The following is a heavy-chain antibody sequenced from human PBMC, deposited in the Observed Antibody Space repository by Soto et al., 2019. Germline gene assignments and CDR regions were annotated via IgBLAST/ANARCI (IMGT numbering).Heavy chain of an antibody. CDR2: ISSDGTNK. CDR3: VSRVPHGTYGAPYFQH. J-gene: IGHJ1*01. V-gene: IGHV3-30*03. D-gene: IGHD1-26*01. CDR1: GFTFSSHG. Sequence: QVQLVESGGGEVQPEKSLRLSCAASGFTFSSHGMHWVRQAPGKGLEWVAVISSDGTNKYYADSVKGRFTISRDNSKNTLYLQMNSLRAEDTAVYYCVSRVPHGTYGAPYFQHWGQGTLVTVS.